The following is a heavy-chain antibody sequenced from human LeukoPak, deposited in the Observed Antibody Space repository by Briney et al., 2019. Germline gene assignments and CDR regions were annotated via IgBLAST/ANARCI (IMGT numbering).Heavy chain of an antibody. CDR2: IIPIFGTA. V-gene: IGHV1-69*13. CDR1: GGTFSSYA. D-gene: IGHD2-21*02. J-gene: IGHJ5*02. Sequence: GASVRVPCKASGGTFSSYAISWVRQAPGQGLEWMGGIIPIFGTANYAQKFQGRVTITADESTSTAYMELSSLRSEDTAVYYCARAELLTPTQWFDPWGQGTLVTVSS. CDR3: ARAELLTPTQWFDP.